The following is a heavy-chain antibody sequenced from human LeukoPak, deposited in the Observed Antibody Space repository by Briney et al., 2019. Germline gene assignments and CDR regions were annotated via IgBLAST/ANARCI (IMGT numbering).Heavy chain of an antibody. V-gene: IGHV1-69*01. CDR2: TIPIVGTA. CDR1: GGTFNRFL. Sequence: SVKVSCKASGGTFNRFLINWVRQAPGQGLEWIGGTIPIVGTANYAQRFQGRVTITADESTTTVYMELSSLRSEDTAVYFCARGNQPEGRYYFYDYWGQGTLVTVSA. CDR3: ARGNQPEGRYYFYDY. J-gene: IGHJ4*02. D-gene: IGHD3-9*01.